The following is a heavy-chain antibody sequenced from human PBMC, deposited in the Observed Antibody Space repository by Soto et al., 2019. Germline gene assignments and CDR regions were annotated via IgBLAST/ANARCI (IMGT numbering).Heavy chain of an antibody. CDR2: IYYSGIT. J-gene: IGHJ5*02. V-gene: IGHV4-39*01. CDR1: GGSISSGNYY. D-gene: IGHD2-21*02. Sequence: SETLSLTCAVSGGSISSGNYYWGWIRQPPGKGLEWIGNIYYSGITYCNPSLKSRVTISVDTSNNQFSLKLSSVTAADTAVYYCARVTAISWFDPWGQGTLVTVSS. CDR3: ARVTAISWFDP.